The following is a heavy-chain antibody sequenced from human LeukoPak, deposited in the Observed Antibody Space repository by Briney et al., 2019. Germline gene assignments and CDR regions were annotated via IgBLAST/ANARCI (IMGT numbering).Heavy chain of an antibody. J-gene: IGHJ6*03. CDR2: ISYSGST. CDR1: GGSISSSSYY. CDR3: ARGYCSGGSYYSHYYYSYMDV. V-gene: IGHV4-39*07. D-gene: IGHD2-15*01. Sequence: SETLSLTCTVSGGSISSSSYYWGWIRQPPGKGLEWIGSISYSGSTYYNPSLKSRVTISVDTSKKQFSLKLSSVTAADTAVYYCARGYCSGGSYYSHYYYSYMDVWGKGTTVTVSS.